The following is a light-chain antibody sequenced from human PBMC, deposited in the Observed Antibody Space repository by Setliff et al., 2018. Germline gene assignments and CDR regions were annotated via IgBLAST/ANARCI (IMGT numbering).Light chain of an antibody. CDR1: SRDVGGYNF. CDR2: EVT. CDR3: SSYAGSDNYV. J-gene: IGLJ1*01. Sequence: QSVLAQPPSASGSPGQSVTISCTGTSRDVGGYNFVSWYQQHPGKAPKLIISEVTERPSGVPDRFSGSKSGNTASLTVSGLQAEDEADYYCSSYAGSDNYVFGTGTKVTVL. V-gene: IGLV2-8*01.